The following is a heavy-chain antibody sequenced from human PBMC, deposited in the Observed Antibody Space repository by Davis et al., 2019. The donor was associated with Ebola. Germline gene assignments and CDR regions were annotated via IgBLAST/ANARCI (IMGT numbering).Heavy chain of an antibody. Sequence: GSLRLSCAVYGGSFSGYYWSWIRQPPGKGLEWIGEINHSGSTNYNPSLKSRVTISVDTSKNQFSRKLSSVTAADTAVYYCARAKNYYGSGSYYRAFDYWGQGTLVTVSS. CDR1: GGSFSGYY. CDR2: INHSGST. CDR3: ARAKNYYGSGSYYRAFDY. J-gene: IGHJ4*02. V-gene: IGHV4-34*01. D-gene: IGHD3-10*01.